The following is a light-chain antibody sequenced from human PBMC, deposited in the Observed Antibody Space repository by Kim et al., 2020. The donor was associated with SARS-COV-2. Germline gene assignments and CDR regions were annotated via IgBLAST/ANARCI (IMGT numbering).Light chain of an antibody. V-gene: IGKV3-20*01. CDR3: QQYGTIPWT. CDR1: QSVSSDY. J-gene: IGKJ1*01. Sequence: SPGDRATLFCRASQSVSSDYFAWYQQKPGQAPRILIYGTTGRAAGIPDRFSSSGSGTDFTLTISRLEPEDFAVYFCQQYGTIPWTFGQGTKVDIK. CDR2: GTT.